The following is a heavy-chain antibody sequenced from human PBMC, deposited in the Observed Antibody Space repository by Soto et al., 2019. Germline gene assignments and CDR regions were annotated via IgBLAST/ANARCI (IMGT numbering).Heavy chain of an antibody. CDR3: ARGISYPMTTVTNWFDP. CDR2: IYYSGST. Sequence: TSETLSLTCTVSGGSISSGGYYWSWIRQHPGKGLEWIGYIYYSGSTYYNPPLKSRVTISVDTSKNQFSLKLSSVTAADTAVYYCARGISYPMTTVTNWFDPWGQGTLVTVSS. D-gene: IGHD4-17*01. CDR1: GGSISSGGYY. J-gene: IGHJ5*02. V-gene: IGHV4-31*03.